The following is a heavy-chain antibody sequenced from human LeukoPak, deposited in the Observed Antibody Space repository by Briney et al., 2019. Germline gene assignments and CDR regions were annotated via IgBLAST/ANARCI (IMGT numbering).Heavy chain of an antibody. CDR3: ARANGGYDLGYFDY. CDR1: GYSISSSNW. Sequence: PSDTLSLTCAVSGYSISSSNWWGWIRQPPGKGLEWIGYIYYSGSTNYNPSLKSRVTMSVDTSKNQFSLKLSSVTAADTAVYYCARANGGYDLGYFDYWGQGTLVTVSS. D-gene: IGHD5-12*01. J-gene: IGHJ4*02. CDR2: IYYSGST. V-gene: IGHV4-28*01.